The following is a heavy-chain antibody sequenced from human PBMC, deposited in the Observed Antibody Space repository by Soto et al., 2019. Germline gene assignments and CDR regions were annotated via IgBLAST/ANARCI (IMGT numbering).Heavy chain of an antibody. J-gene: IGHJ3*02. D-gene: IGHD2-2*01. CDR2: ISSTSNYI. V-gene: IGHV3-21*01. CDR1: GFTFSTYS. CDR3: ARDLQHAAFDI. Sequence: GGSLRLSCAASGFTFSTYSINWVRQAPGKGLEWVSSISSTSNYIYYTETVKGRITISRDNAKNSLYLQMTGLRSEDTAMYYCARDLQHAAFDIWGQGTMVTVSS.